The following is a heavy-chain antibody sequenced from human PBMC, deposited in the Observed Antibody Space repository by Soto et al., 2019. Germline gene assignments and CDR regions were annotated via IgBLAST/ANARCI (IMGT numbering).Heavy chain of an antibody. Sequence: SETLSLTCTVSGGSISSYYWSWIRQPPGKGLEWIGYIYYSGSTNYNPSLKSRVTISVDTSKNQFSLKLSSVTAADTAVYYCARDRRVGSMDVRGQGTTVTVSS. D-gene: IGHD3-10*01. V-gene: IGHV4-59*01. CDR1: GGSISSYY. CDR2: IYYSGST. J-gene: IGHJ6*02. CDR3: ARDRRVGSMDV.